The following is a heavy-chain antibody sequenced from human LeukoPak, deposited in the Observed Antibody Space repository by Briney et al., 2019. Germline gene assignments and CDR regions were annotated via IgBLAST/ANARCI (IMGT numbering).Heavy chain of an antibody. D-gene: IGHD6-19*01. J-gene: IGHJ5*02. CDR1: GFTFGDYA. CDR2: IRSKAYGGTT. Sequence: GGSLRLSCTASGFTFGDYAMSWVRQAPGKGLEWVGFIRSKAYGGTTEYAASVKGRFTISRDDSKSIAYLQMNSLKTDDTAVYYCTRDEGIAVPWGQGTLVTVSS. V-gene: IGHV3-49*04. CDR3: TRDEGIAVP.